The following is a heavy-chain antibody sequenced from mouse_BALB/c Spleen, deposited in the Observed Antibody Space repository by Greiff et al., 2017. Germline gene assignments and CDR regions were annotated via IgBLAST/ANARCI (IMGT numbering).Heavy chain of an antibody. CDR2: IWGDGST. D-gene: IGHD1-1*01. V-gene: IGHV2-6-7*01. CDR3: ARGHYGSSSYWYFDV. Sequence: QVQLQQSGPGLVAPSQSLSITCTVSGFSLTGYGVNWVRQPPGKGLEWLGMIWGDGSTDYNSALKSRLSISKDNSKSQVFLKMISLQTDDTARYYCARGHYGSSSYWYFDVWGAGTTVTVSS. CDR1: GFSLTGYG. J-gene: IGHJ1*01.